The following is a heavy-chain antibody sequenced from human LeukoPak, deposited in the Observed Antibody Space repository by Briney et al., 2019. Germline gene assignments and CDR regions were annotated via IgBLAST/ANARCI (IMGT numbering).Heavy chain of an antibody. CDR2: IIPILGIA. CDR1: GYTFIGCY. J-gene: IGHJ4*02. Sequence: AASVKVSCKASGYTFIGCYMHWVRQAPGQGLEWMGRIIPILGIANYAQKFQGRVTITADKSTSTAYMELSSLRSEDTAVYYCARPEVGASETTFDYWGQGTLVTVSS. V-gene: IGHV1-69*02. CDR3: ARPEVGASETTFDY. D-gene: IGHD1-26*01.